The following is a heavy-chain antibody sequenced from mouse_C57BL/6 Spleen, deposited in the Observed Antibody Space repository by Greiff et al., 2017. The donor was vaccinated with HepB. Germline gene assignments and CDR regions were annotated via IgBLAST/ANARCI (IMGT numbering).Heavy chain of an antibody. CDR1: GFSLTSYG. J-gene: IGHJ4*01. CDR2: IWSDGST. V-gene: IGHV2-6*03. Sequence: VQGVESGPGLVAPSQSLSITCTVSGFSLTSYGVHWVRQPPGKGLEWLVVIWSDGSTTYNSALKSRLSISKDNSKSQVFLKMNSLQTDDTAMYYCARRGDYDYDGYYAMDYWGQGTSVTVSS. CDR3: ARRGDYDYDGYYAMDY. D-gene: IGHD2-4*01.